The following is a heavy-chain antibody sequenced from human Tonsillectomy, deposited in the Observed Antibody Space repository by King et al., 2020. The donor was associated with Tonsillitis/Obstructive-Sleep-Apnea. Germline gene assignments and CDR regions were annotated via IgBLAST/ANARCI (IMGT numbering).Heavy chain of an antibody. CDR3: ARRGRHGDYGRGSYADY. CDR2: IIPIFGTA. D-gene: IGHD4-17*01. CDR1: GGTFSSYA. V-gene: IGHV1-69*12. J-gene: IGHJ4*02. Sequence: QLVQSGAEVKKPGSSVKVSCKASGGTFSSYAISWVRQAPGQGLEWMGGIIPIFGTANDAQKVQGRVTITADESTSTAYMELSSLRSEDTAVYYCARRGRHGDYGRGSYADYWGQGTLVTVSS.